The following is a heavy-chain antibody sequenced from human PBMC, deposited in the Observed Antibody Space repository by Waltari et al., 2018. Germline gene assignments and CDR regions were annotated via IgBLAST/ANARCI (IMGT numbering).Heavy chain of an antibody. CDR3: ARGWYYFDY. D-gene: IGHD2-15*01. CDR2: TYYRSKWYN. Sequence: LTCAIFGDTVSSSSAAWNWIRQSPSRGLEWLGRTYYRSKWYNDYSVFVKSRITINPDTSKNHFSLQLNSVTPEDTAVYYCARGWYYFDYWGQGTLVTVSS. J-gene: IGHJ4*02. V-gene: IGHV6-1*01. CDR1: GDTVSSSSAA.